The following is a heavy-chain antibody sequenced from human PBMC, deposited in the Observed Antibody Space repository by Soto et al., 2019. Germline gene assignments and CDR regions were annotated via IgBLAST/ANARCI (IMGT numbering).Heavy chain of an antibody. CDR2: IKQDGSEK. CDR1: GFTFSSYW. CDR3: ARPDYDFWSGYPYGMDV. D-gene: IGHD3-3*01. V-gene: IGHV3-7*01. J-gene: IGHJ6*02. Sequence: LRLSCAASGFTFSSYWMSWVRQAPGKGLEWVANIKQDGSEKYYVDSVKGRFTISRDNAKNSLYLQMNSLRAEDTAVYYCARPDYDFWSGYPYGMDVWGQGTTVTVSS.